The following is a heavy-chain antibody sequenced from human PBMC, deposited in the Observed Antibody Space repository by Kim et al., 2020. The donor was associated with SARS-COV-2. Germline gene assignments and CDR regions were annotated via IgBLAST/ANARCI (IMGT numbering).Heavy chain of an antibody. J-gene: IGHJ6*03. Sequence: GGSLRLSCAASGFTFSSYAMHWVRQAPGKGLEWVAVISYDGSNKYYADSVKGRFTISRDNSKNTLYLQMNSLRAEDTAVYYCAREEWPQLLYAKDYYYY. CDR3: AREEWPQLLYAKDYYYY. CDR1: GFTFSSYA. V-gene: IGHV3-30-3*01. D-gene: IGHD2-2*02. CDR2: ISYDGSNK.